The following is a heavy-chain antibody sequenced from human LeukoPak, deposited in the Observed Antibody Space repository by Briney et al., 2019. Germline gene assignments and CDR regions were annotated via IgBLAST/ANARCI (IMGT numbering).Heavy chain of an antibody. CDR2: TCYRSKWYN. J-gene: IGHJ4*02. D-gene: IGHD7-27*01. CDR1: GDSVSGNTTA. Sequence: SQTLSLTCAISGDSVSGNTTAWNWIRQSPSRGLEWLGSTCYRSKWYNDYAVSVKSRITINPDTSKNQFSLHLNSVTPEDTAVYYCARGWGFDYWGQGILVTVSS. CDR3: ARGWGFDY. V-gene: IGHV6-1*01.